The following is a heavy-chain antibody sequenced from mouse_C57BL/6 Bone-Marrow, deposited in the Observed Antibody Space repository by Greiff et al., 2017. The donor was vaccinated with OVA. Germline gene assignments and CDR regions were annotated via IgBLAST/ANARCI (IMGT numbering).Heavy chain of an antibody. J-gene: IGHJ4*01. CDR3: ARHQHYCSHAMDY. CDR2: ISGGGGNT. Sequence: EVQGVESGGGLVKPGGSLKLSCAASGFTFSSYTMSWVRQTPEKRLEWVATISGGGGNTYYPDSVKGRFTISRDNAKNTLYLQMSSLRSEDTALYYCARHQHYCSHAMDYWGQGTSVTVSS. CDR1: GFTFSSYT. D-gene: IGHD1-1*01. V-gene: IGHV5-9*01.